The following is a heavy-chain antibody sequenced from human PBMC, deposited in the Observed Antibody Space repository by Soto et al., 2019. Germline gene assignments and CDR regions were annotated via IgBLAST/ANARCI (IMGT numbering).Heavy chain of an antibody. CDR1: GGTFSSYA. V-gene: IGHV1-69*13. J-gene: IGHJ4*02. D-gene: IGHD5-18*01. Sequence: SVKVSCKASGGTFSSYAISWVRQAPGQGLEWMGGIIPIFGTANYAQKFQGRVTITADESTSTAYMGLSSLRSEDTAVYYCARVYPGYSYGIDYWGQGTLATVSS. CDR2: IIPIFGTA. CDR3: ARVYPGYSYGIDY.